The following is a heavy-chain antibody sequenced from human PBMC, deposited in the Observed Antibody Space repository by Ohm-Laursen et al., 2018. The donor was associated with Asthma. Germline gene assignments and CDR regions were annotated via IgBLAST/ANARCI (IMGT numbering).Heavy chain of an antibody. CDR3: ARRDFSGGDPSAAFDI. V-gene: IGHV3-23*01. Sequence: SLRLSCAASGFTFRGHAMSWVRQAPGTGLEWVSGISAAGSRTYYADSVKGRFTISRDNSQNTLYMQMNSLRAEDTAVYYCARRDFSGGDPSAAFDIWGQGTMVTVSS. CDR2: ISAAGSRT. D-gene: IGHD2-21*02. CDR1: GFTFRGHA. J-gene: IGHJ3*02.